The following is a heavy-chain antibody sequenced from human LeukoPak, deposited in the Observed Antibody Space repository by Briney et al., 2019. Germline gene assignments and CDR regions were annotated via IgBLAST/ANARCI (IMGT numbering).Heavy chain of an antibody. CDR2: IHPGDSDT. D-gene: IGHD2-2*01. V-gene: IGHV5-51*01. CDR1: GYSFSNYW. J-gene: IGHJ4*02. Sequence: GESLKISCKGSGYSFSNYWIGWVRQMPVKGLESMGIIHPGDSDTRYSPSFQGQVTISADKSINTAYLQWSSLKASDTAMYYCARHRVLPSGRWYDYWGQGTLVTVSS. CDR3: ARHRVLPSGRWYDY.